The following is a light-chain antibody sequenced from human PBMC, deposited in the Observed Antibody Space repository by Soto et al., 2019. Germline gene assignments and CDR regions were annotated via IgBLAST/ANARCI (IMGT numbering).Light chain of an antibody. J-gene: IGLJ1*01. V-gene: IGLV1-44*01. CDR1: SSNIGSNT. CDR3: AAWDDSLIGYV. Sequence: QSVLTQPPSASGTPGQRVTISCSGSSSNIGSNTVNWYQQLPGTAPKLLIYSDNQRPSGVPDRFSGSRSGTSASLAISRLQSEDEADYYCAAWDDSLIGYVFGTGAKLTVL. CDR2: SDN.